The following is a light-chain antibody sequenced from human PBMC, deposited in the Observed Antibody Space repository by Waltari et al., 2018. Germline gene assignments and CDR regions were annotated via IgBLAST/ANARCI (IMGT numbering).Light chain of an antibody. Sequence: TQDPAVSVAVGRTVRITCQGDSLRIDHASWYQQRPGQAPKLLIYDQNARPSGVPGRFSGSISDNTASLTITGAQAEDEAYYYCHSRDVSGVGGTFGGGTKLTVL. CDR3: HSRDVSGVGGT. CDR1: SLRIDH. J-gene: IGLJ2*01. CDR2: DQN. V-gene: IGLV3-19*01.